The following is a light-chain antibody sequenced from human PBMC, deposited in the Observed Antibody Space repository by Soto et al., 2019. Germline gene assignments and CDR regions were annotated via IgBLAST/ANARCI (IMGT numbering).Light chain of an antibody. Sequence: QSVLTQPASVSGSPGQSITISCTGTSSDVGVYNYVSWYQQHPGKAPKLMIYEVSHRPSGISNRFSGSKSGSTASLTISGLQAEDEADYYCSSYTASSTLLDVFGTGTKVTVL. CDR2: EVS. CDR1: SSDVGVYNY. J-gene: IGLJ1*01. CDR3: SSYTASSTLLDV. V-gene: IGLV2-14*01.